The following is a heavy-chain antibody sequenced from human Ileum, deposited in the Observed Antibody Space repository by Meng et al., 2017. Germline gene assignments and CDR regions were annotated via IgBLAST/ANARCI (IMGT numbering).Heavy chain of an antibody. CDR2: FHPGSGA. CDR1: GGSLSRCTW. J-gene: IGHJ4*02. CDR3: AKNGAYCLES. D-gene: IGHD2-21*01. V-gene: IGHV4-4*02. Sequence: QVQLQVSGPGLVNPSGTLALTCAFSGGSLSRCTWWSWVRQPPGKGLQWIGEFHPGSGATYNPSLKARVTISVDTSMQQFSLQLTSVTAADTAVYYCAKNGAYCLESWGQGTLVTVSS.